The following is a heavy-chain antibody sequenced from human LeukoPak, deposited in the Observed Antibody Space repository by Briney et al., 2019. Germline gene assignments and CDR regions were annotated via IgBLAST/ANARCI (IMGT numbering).Heavy chain of an antibody. J-gene: IGHJ6*02. V-gene: IGHV3-30-3*02. CDR3: AKNYASGRGVPYAMDV. D-gene: IGHD3-10*01. Sequence: GRSLRLSCAASGFTFSSFAMHWVRQAPGKGLEWVAVISYVGSDKDYADSVKGRFTISRDNSKNTLYLQMNSLRAGDTAVYYCAKNYASGRGVPYAMDVWGQGTTVTVAS. CDR1: GFTFSSFA. CDR2: ISYVGSDK.